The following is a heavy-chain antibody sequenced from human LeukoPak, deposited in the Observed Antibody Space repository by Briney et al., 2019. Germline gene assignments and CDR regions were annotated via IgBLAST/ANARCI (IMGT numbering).Heavy chain of an antibody. CDR2: IKQDGTEK. J-gene: IGHJ4*02. D-gene: IGHD2-15*01. CDR1: GFTFSNYW. CDR3: TRDTGCPGGTCYSFYDY. Sequence: GGSLRLSCAASGFTFSNYWVTWVRQAPGKGLEWVANIKQDGTEKYYVDSVKGRFTISRDNAENSLYLQMNSLRAEDTAVYYCTRDTGCPGGTCYSFYDYWGQGTLVTVSS. V-gene: IGHV3-7*01.